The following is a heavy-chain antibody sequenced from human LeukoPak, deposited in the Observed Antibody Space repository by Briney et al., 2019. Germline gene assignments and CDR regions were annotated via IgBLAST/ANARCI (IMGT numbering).Heavy chain of an antibody. CDR1: GGSINTNTFF. J-gene: IGHJ4*02. V-gene: IGHV4-39*01. CDR2: VFYSGSI. CDR3: ARHSSLGSGWYT. Sequence: SGTLSLTCGVSGGSINTNTFFWSWIRQPPGKGLEWIGNVFYSGSIMYNPSLKSRVTISVDTTKNQFSLKLSSVTAADTAVYYCARHSSLGSGWYTWGQGTLVTVSS. D-gene: IGHD6-19*01.